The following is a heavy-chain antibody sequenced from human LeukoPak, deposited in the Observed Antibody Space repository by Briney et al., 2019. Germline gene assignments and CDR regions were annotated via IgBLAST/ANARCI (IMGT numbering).Heavy chain of an antibody. CDR2: INPNSGVT. V-gene: IGHV1-2*02. D-gene: IGHD1-7*01. J-gene: IGHJ3*02. Sequence: ASVKVSCKASGYTFIDYFIHWMRQTPGQGLEWLGWINPNSGVTRYAQKFQDRVTMARDTAAYMELSSLKSDDTAVYYCVRAVSGTLGGAFDIWGQGTAVTVSS. CDR3: VRAVSGTLGGAFDI. CDR1: GYTFIDYF.